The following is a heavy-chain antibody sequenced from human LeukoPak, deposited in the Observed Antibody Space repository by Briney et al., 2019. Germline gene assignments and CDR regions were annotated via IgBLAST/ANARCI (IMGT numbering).Heavy chain of an antibody. D-gene: IGHD3-10*01. J-gene: IGHJ4*02. Sequence: GGSLRLSCAASGFTFSNCGMHWVRQAPGKGLEWVAVISYDGSKKYYADSVKGRFTISRDNSKNTLYVQMNSLRAEDTAVYYCAKGWVAMVRGVMDWGQGTLVTVSS. CDR1: GFTFSNCG. CDR3: AKGWVAMVRGVMD. CDR2: ISYDGSKK. V-gene: IGHV3-30*18.